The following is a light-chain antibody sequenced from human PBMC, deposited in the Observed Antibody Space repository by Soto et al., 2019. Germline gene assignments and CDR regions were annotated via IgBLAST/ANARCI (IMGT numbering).Light chain of an antibody. CDR1: TSDVGGYNL. V-gene: IGLV2-14*02. Sequence: QSVLTQPASVSGSPGQSITISCSGTTSDVGGYNLVSWYQQHTAKAPKLLIYEGTQRPSGVSSRFSGSKSGSTASLTVSGLQADDEANYYCSSFKGTNSFVFGTGKKVNV. CDR3: SSFKGTNSFV. J-gene: IGLJ1*01. CDR2: EGT.